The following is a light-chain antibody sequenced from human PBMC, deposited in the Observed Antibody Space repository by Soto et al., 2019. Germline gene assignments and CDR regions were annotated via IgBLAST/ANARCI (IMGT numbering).Light chain of an antibody. V-gene: IGKV1-5*01. CDR3: QQYNSYSVT. Sequence: DIQMTQSPSTLSASVGDRVTITCRASQSISSWLAWYQQKPGKAPKLLIYDASSLESGVPSRFSGSGSWTEFTLTISSLQPDDFATYYYQQYNSYSVTFGQGTRLEIK. CDR2: DAS. CDR1: QSISSW. J-gene: IGKJ5*01.